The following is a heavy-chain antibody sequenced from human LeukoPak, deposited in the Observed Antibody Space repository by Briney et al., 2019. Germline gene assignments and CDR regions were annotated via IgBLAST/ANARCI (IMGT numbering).Heavy chain of an antibody. V-gene: IGHV3-23*01. D-gene: IGHD5-12*01. Sequence: GGSLRLSCAVSGFTFSSYAMSWVRQAPGKGLEWVSAIRGSGGSTYYADSVKGRFTISRGNSQNTLYLQMNSLRAEDTAVYYCAKAYAGYVPFDYWGQGTLVTVSS. J-gene: IGHJ4*02. CDR1: GFTFSSYA. CDR3: AKAYAGYVPFDY. CDR2: IRGSGGST.